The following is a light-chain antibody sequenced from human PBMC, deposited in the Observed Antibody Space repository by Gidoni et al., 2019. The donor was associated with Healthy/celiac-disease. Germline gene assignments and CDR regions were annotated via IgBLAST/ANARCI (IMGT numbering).Light chain of an antibody. CDR2: DAS. V-gene: IGKV3-11*01. CDR3: QQRRNWA. Sequence: EIVMTQSPATLSLSPGEKATLSCWASQSVTSSLAWYQQKPGQAPRLLIYDASNRATGIPTRFSGSGSGTDFTLTINGLDPEDFAVYYCQQRRNWAFGGGTKVEIK. J-gene: IGKJ4*02. CDR1: QSVTSS.